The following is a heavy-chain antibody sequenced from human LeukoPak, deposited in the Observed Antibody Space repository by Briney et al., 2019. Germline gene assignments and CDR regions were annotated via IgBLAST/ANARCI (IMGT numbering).Heavy chain of an antibody. CDR2: IEQDGSET. D-gene: IGHD4-17*01. CDR1: GFTFSRSW. CDR3: ARDPVGYGDYEGGY. J-gene: IGHJ4*02. V-gene: IGHV3-7*01. Sequence: GGSLRLSCAASGFTFSRSWMSWIRQAPGRGLEWVANIEQDGSETYYVDSVKGRFAISRDNTNNSLYLQMNSMRVEDTAVYYCARDPVGYGDYEGGYWGQGTLVTVSS.